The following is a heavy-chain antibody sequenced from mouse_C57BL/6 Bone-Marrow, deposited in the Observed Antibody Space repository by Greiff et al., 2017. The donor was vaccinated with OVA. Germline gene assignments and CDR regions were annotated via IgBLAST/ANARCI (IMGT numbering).Heavy chain of an antibody. CDR1: GFTFSSYG. V-gene: IGHV5-6*01. J-gene: IGHJ3*01. Sequence: DVQLVESGGDLVKPGGSLKLSCAASGFTFSSYGMSWVRQTPDKRLEWVATISSGGGYTYYTDSVKGRFTISRDNAKNTLYLQMSSLKSDDTAMDYCARRGSSYVGWFAYWGQGTLVTVSA. CDR3: ARRGSSYVGWFAY. D-gene: IGHD1-1*01. CDR2: ISSGGGYT.